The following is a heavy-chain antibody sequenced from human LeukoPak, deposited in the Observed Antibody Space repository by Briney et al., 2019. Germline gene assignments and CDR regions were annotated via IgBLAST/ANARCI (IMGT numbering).Heavy chain of an antibody. J-gene: IGHJ3*02. CDR2: ISAYNGNK. Sequence: GASVKVSCKATGYTFTSYGMSWVRQAPGQGGEWMGWISAYNGNKNYAQKLQGRVTMTTDTSTSTAYMELRSLRSDDTAVYYCARDSAYYDILTGYNDAFDIWGQGTMVTVSS. CDR1: GYTFTSYG. D-gene: IGHD3-9*01. CDR3: ARDSAYYDILTGYNDAFDI. V-gene: IGHV1-18*04.